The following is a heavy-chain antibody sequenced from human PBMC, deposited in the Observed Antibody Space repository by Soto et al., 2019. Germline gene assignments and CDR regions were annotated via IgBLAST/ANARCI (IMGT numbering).Heavy chain of an antibody. D-gene: IGHD6-19*01. Sequence: SETLSLTCTVSGGSISSGSYYWGWIRQPPGKGLEWIGSIYYSGSTYYNPSLKSRVTISVDTSKNQFSLKLSSVTAADTAVYYCASSGWWYFDYWGQGTLVTVS. CDR3: ASSGWWYFDY. J-gene: IGHJ4*02. CDR1: GGSISSGSYY. V-gene: IGHV4-39*01. CDR2: IYYSGST.